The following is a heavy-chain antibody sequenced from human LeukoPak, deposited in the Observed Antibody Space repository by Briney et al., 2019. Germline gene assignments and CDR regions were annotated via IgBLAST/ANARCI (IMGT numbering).Heavy chain of an antibody. CDR3: TEDIPGTPFNY. CDR2: MQYDGSIK. D-gene: IGHD1-20*01. V-gene: IGHV3-30*18. CDR1: GFTFSSYG. Sequence: PGRSLRLSCAASGFTFSSYGMHWVRQAPGKGLEWVAFMQYDGSIKYYADSVKGRFTISRDNSKSTLYLQMSGLRGEDTAVYYCTEDIPGTPFNYWGQGTLVTVSS. J-gene: IGHJ4*02.